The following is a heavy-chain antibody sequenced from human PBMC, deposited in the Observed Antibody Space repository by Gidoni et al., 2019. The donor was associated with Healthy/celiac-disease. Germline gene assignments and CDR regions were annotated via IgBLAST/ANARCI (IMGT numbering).Heavy chain of an antibody. V-gene: IGHV4-59*01. Sequence: QVQLQESGPGLVKPSETLSLTCTVSGGSISSYYWSWIRQPPGKGLEWIGYIYYSGSTNYNPSLKSRVTISVDTSKNQFSLKLSSVTAADTAVYYCARAHETIQGTPWELGSAFDIWGQGTMVTVSS. D-gene: IGHD1-26*01. J-gene: IGHJ3*02. CDR1: GGSISSYY. CDR3: ARAHETIQGTPWELGSAFDI. CDR2: IYYSGST.